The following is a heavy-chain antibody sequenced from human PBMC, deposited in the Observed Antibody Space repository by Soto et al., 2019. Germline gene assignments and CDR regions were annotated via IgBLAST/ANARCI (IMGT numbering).Heavy chain of an antibody. CDR2: ISGSGGST. CDR3: AKDARRSSGWLNGMDV. Sequence: GGSLRLSCAASGFTFSSYAMSWVRQAPGKGLEWVSAISGSGGSTYYADSVKGRFTISRDNSKNTLYLQMNSLRAGDTAVYYCAKDARRSSGWLNGMDVWGQGTTVTVSS. D-gene: IGHD6-19*01. CDR1: GFTFSSYA. V-gene: IGHV3-23*01. J-gene: IGHJ6*02.